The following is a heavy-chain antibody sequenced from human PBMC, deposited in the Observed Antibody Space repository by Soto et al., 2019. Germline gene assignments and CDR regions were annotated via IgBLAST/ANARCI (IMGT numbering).Heavy chain of an antibody. Sequence: SVKVSCKASGYTFTSYTISWVRQAPGQGLEWMGRIIPILGIANYAQKFQGRVTITTDTSTSTAYMELRSLRSDDTAVYYCARIQLEREPELRYYFDYWGQGTLVTVSS. D-gene: IGHD1-1*01. V-gene: IGHV1-69*02. CDR3: ARIQLEREPELRYYFDY. CDR2: IIPILGIA. CDR1: GYTFTSYT. J-gene: IGHJ4*02.